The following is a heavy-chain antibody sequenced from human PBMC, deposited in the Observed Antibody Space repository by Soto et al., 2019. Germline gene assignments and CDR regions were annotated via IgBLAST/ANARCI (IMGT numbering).Heavy chain of an antibody. D-gene: IGHD6-6*01. CDR3: AKDIKGYSSSGTFDY. Sequence: PGGSLRLSCAASGFTFDDYAMHWVRQAPGKGLEWVSGISWNSGSIGYADSVKGRFTISRDNAKNSLYLQMNSLRAEDTALYYCAKDIKGYSSSGTFDYWGQGTLVTVSS. CDR1: GFTFDDYA. J-gene: IGHJ4*02. V-gene: IGHV3-9*01. CDR2: ISWNSGSI.